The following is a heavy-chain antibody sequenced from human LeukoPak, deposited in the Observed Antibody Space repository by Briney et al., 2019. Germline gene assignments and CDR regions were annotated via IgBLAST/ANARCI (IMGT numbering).Heavy chain of an antibody. CDR1: GFTFSSYA. Sequence: GGSLRLSCAASGFTFSSYAMHWVRQAPGKGLEWVAVISYDGSNKYYADSVKGRFTISRDNSKNTLYLQMNSLRAEDTAVYYCARGNLWKYSSDRNGGDYWGQGTLVTVSS. CDR3: ARGNLWKYSSDRNGGDY. D-gene: IGHD6-19*01. V-gene: IGHV3-30-3*01. CDR2: ISYDGSNK. J-gene: IGHJ4*02.